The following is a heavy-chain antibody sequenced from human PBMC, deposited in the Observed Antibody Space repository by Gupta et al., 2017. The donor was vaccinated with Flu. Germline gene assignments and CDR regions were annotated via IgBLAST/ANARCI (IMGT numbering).Heavy chain of an antibody. J-gene: IGHJ4*02. CDR3: ARSESGNDSGDY. CDR1: GGSITNYH. D-gene: IGHD5-12*01. CDR2: FHSSGST. V-gene: IGHV4-59*08. Sequence: QVQLAESGPGLVQLSETRFFTCTVSGGSITNYHWSWVRQPPGKGLEWIGYFHSSGSTSYNPSLKSRVSISSDGPKNQFSLKLSSVTAADTAVYYCARSESGNDSGDYWGQGALVTVSS.